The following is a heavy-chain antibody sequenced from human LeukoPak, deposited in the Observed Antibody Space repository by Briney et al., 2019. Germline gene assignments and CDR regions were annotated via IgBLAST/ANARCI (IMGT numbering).Heavy chain of an antibody. J-gene: IGHJ6*02. CDR1: GGSVSSGSYY. CDR2: IYYSGST. V-gene: IGHV4-61*01. Sequence: PSETLSLTCTVSGGSVSSGSYYWSWLRQPPGKGLEWIGYIYYSGSTNYNPSLKSRVTISVDTSKNQFSLKLSSVTAADTAVYYCARGVFDYSNFEANYYYYGMDVWGQGTTVTVSS. CDR3: ARGVFDYSNFEANYYYYGMDV. D-gene: IGHD4-11*01.